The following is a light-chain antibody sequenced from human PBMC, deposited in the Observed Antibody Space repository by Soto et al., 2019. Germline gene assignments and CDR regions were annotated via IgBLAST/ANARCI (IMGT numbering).Light chain of an antibody. J-gene: IGLJ1*01. V-gene: IGLV2-14*01. Sequence: QSVLTQPASVSGSPGQSITISCTGTSSDVGGYDCVSWHQQHPGKAPKLMIFDVSNRPSGVSDRFSGSKSGNTASLTISGLQAEDEAAYDCNSYASSGTHVFGTGTKLTVL. CDR1: SSDVGGYDC. CDR3: NSYASSGTHV. CDR2: DVS.